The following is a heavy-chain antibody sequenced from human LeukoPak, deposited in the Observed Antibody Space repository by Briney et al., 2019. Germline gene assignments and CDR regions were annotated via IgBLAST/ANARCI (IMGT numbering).Heavy chain of an antibody. CDR3: AKDLIGRYPDYFDY. D-gene: IGHD1-26*01. CDR1: GFTFSSYA. CDR2: ISGSGGST. V-gene: IGHV3-23*01. Sequence: GSLRLSCAASGFTFSSYAMSWVRRAPGKGLEWVSGISGSGGSTYYADSVKGRFIISRDNPKNTLYLQMNSLRAEDTAVYYCAKDLIGRYPDYFDYWGQGTLVTVSS. J-gene: IGHJ4*02.